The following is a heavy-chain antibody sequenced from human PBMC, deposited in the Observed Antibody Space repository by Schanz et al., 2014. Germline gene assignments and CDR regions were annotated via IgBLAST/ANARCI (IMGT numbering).Heavy chain of an antibody. V-gene: IGHV4-61*02. Sequence: QVQLQESGPGLVKPSQTLSLTCIVSGGSISSGTYYWSWIRQPAGKALEWVGRVFPNGITNYNPSLKSRVPIPRDTTKNHLSLPETSLTAADTAVYYCARDTTWRLDLWGRGTLVTVSS. CDR3: ARDTTWRLDL. D-gene: IGHD1-1*01. CDR1: GGSISSGTYY. CDR2: VFPNGIT. J-gene: IGHJ2*01.